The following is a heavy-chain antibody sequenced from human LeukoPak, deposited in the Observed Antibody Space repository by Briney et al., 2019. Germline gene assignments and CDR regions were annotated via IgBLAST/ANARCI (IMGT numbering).Heavy chain of an antibody. D-gene: IGHD3-10*01. CDR1: GGSIRSYY. J-gene: IGHJ4*02. V-gene: IGHV4-59*01. Sequence: PSETLSLTCTVSGGSIRSYYWSWIRQPPGKGLECIGYIYYSGSTNYNPPLKSRVTISVDTSKNQFSLKLSSVTAADTAVYYCARAEYYFDYWGQGTLVTVSS. CDR2: IYYSGST. CDR3: ARAEYYFDY.